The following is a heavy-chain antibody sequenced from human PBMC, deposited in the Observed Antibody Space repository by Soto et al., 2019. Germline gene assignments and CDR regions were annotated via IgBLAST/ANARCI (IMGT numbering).Heavy chain of an antibody. CDR3: ARVVLRFLEWTTGSWFDP. CDR1: GGSISSGDYY. Sequence: SETLSLTCTVSGGSISSGDYYWSWIRQPPGKGLEWIGYIYYSGSTYYNPSLKSRVTISVDTSKNQFSLKLSSVTVADTAVYYCARVVLRFLEWTTGSWFDPWGQETLVTVSS. V-gene: IGHV4-30-4*01. CDR2: IYYSGST. D-gene: IGHD3-3*01. J-gene: IGHJ5*02.